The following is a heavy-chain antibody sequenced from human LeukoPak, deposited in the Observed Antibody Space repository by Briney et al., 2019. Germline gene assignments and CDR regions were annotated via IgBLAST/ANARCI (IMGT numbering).Heavy chain of an antibody. CDR1: GYTFTSYA. CDR2: INAGNGNT. CDR3: ARESWPPYGSGYNWFDP. V-gene: IGHV1-3*03. Sequence: GASVKVSCKASGYTFTSYAMHWVRQAPGQRLEWMGWINAGNGNTKYSQEFRGRVTITRDTSASTAYMELSSLRSEDMAVYYCARESWPPYGSGYNWFDPWGQGTLVTVSS. J-gene: IGHJ5*02. D-gene: IGHD3-10*01.